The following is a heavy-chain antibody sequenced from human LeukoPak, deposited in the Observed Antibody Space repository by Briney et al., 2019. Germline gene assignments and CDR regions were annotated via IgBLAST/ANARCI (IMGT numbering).Heavy chain of an antibody. CDR3: ARGVAGVYFYYYMDV. V-gene: IGHV1-2*02. CDR1: GYTFTGYY. CDR2: INPNNGVT. J-gene: IGHJ6*03. Sequence: GASVKVSCKASGYTFTGYYMHWVRQAPGQGLEWMGWINPNNGVTHYAQKFQGTVTMTRDTSISTAYMELSSLRSDDTAVYYCARGVAGVYFYYYMDVWGKGTTVTVSS. D-gene: IGHD1-14*01.